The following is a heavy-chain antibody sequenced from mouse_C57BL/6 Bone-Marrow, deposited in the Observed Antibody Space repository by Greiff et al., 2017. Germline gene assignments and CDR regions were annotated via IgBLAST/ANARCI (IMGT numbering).Heavy chain of an antibody. CDR2: IRNKANGYTT. CDR1: GFTFTDYY. J-gene: IGHJ2*01. D-gene: IGHD2-12*01. V-gene: IGHV7-3*01. CDR3: ARLRLYFDY. Sequence: EVKVVESGGGLVQPGGSLSLSCAASGFTFTDYYMSWVRQPPGKALEWLGFIRNKANGYTTEYSASVKGRFTISRDNSQSILYLQMNALRAEDSATYYCARLRLYFDYWGQATTPTVSS.